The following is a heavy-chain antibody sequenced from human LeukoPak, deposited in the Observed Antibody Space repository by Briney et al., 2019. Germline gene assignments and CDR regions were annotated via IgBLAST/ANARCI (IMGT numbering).Heavy chain of an antibody. CDR1: GFTFSNCG. J-gene: IGHJ4*02. CDR2: ITPSATT. CDR3: AKDGNWARFEN. Sequence: GGSLRLSCAASGFTFSNCGMNWVRQAPGKGLEWVSGITPSATTYYADSVTGRFTISRDNSKNTLYLQMNSPRAEDTARYYCAKDGNWARFENWGQGTLVTVSS. D-gene: IGHD7-27*01. V-gene: IGHV3-23*01.